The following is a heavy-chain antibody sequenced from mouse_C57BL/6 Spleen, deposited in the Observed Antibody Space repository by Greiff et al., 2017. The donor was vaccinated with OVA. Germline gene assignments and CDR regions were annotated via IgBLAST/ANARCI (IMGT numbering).Heavy chain of an antibody. J-gene: IGHJ2*01. V-gene: IGHV3-6*01. D-gene: IGHD4-1*01. CDR1: GYSITSGYY. CDR2: ISYDGSN. Sequence: VQLKESGPGLVKPSQSLSLTCSVTGYSITSGYYWNWIRQFPGNKLEWMGYISYDGSNNYNPSLKNRISITRDTSKNQFFLKLNSVTTEDTATYYCARELGRRDFDYWGQGTTLTVSS. CDR3: ARELGRRDFDY.